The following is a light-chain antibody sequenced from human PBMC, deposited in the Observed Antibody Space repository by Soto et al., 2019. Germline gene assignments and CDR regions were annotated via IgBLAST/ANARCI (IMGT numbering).Light chain of an antibody. J-gene: IGLJ2*01. Sequence: QSVLIQPASVSGSPGQSITISCTGTSRDVGGSNYVSWYQHHPHRAPKLIIYEVNKRPSGISNRFSGSKSGNTASLTISGLQAEDEAEYDCCSYAGSNSLIFGGGTKLTVL. CDR2: EVN. CDR1: SRDVGGSNY. CDR3: CSYAGSNSLI. V-gene: IGLV2-23*02.